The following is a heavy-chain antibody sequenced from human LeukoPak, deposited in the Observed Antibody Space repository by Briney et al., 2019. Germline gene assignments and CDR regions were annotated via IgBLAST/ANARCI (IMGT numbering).Heavy chain of an antibody. CDR2: IKQDGSEK. D-gene: IGHD6-13*01. Sequence: RPGGSLRLSCAGSGFTLSDYWMSWVRQAPGKGLEWVANIKQDGSEKYYVGSVKGRFTISRDNAKNSLYLQMNSLRVEDTAVYYCARVHKESSSWAHWGQGTLVTVSS. CDR1: GFTLSDYW. J-gene: IGHJ4*02. CDR3: ARVHKESSSWAH. V-gene: IGHV3-7*01.